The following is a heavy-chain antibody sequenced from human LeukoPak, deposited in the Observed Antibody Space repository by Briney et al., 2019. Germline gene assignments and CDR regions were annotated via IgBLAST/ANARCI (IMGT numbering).Heavy chain of an antibody. Sequence: GGTLRLSCAASGFTFSSYAMSWVRQAPGKGLEWVSAISGSGGSTYYADSVKGRFTISRDNSKNTLYLQMNSLRAEDTAVYYCAKVPRAAADPYYFDYWGQGTLVTVSS. CDR1: GFTFSSYA. J-gene: IGHJ4*02. V-gene: IGHV3-23*01. CDR2: ISGSGGST. CDR3: AKVPRAAADPYYFDY. D-gene: IGHD6-13*01.